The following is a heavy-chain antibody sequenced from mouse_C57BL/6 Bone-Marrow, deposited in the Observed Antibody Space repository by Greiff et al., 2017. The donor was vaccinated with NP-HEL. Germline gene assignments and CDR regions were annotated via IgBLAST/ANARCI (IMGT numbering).Heavy chain of an antibody. CDR2: IHPNSGST. D-gene: IGHD2-2*01. CDR1: GYTFTSYW. Sequence: QVQLKQPGAELVKPGASVKLSCKASGYTFTSYWMHWVKQRPGQGLEWIGMIHPNSGSTNYNEKFKSKATLTVDKSSSTAYMQLSSLTSEDSAVYYCASAHYVYDGDAMDYWGQGTSVTVSS. J-gene: IGHJ4*01. V-gene: IGHV1-64*01. CDR3: ASAHYVYDGDAMDY.